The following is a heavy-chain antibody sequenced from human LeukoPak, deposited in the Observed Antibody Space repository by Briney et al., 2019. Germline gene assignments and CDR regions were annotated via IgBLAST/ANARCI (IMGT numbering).Heavy chain of an antibody. D-gene: IGHD2-2*01. CDR2: INPNSGGT. CDR3: ARGEVPAHYFDY. CDR1: GYTFSDYY. J-gene: IGHJ4*02. Sequence: GASVKVSCKASGYTFSDYYMHWVRQAPGQGLEWMGWINPNSGGTNYAQKFQGRVTMTRDTSTDTAYMELSSLRSEDTAMYYCARGEVPAHYFDYWGQGTLVTVSS. V-gene: IGHV1-2*02.